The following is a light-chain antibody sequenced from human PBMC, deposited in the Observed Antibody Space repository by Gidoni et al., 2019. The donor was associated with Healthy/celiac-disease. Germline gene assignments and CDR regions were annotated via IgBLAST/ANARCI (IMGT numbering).Light chain of an antibody. J-gene: IGKJ2*01. Sequence: LVFTHSPATLSLSPGERATLSCRASQSVSSYLAWYQQKPGQAPRLLIYDASNRATGSPARFSGSGSGTDLTLTISSLEPEDFAVYYCQQRSNWPPDTFGQGTKLEIK. CDR2: DAS. CDR3: QQRSNWPPDT. CDR1: QSVSSY. V-gene: IGKV3-11*01.